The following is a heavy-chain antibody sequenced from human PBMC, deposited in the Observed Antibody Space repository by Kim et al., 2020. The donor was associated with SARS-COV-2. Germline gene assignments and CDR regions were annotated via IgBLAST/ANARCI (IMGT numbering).Heavy chain of an antibody. CDR3: ARHERGPEPGPFSGWSHY. D-gene: IGHD6-19*01. Sequence: GESLKISCKGSGYSFTSYWIGWVRQMPGKGLEWMGIIYPGDSDTRYSPSFQGQVTISADKSISTAYLQWSSLKASDTAMYYCARHERGPEPGPFSGWSHYWGQGTLVTVSS. J-gene: IGHJ4*02. CDR1: GYSFTSYW. CDR2: IYPGDSDT. V-gene: IGHV5-51*01.